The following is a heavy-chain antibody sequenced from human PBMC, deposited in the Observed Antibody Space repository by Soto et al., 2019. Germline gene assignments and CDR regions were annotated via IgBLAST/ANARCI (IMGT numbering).Heavy chain of an antibody. CDR3: ARDETYYDDSSGYSVY. V-gene: IGHV1-3*01. J-gene: IGHJ4*02. D-gene: IGHD3-22*01. CDR1: GYTFTSYA. CDR2: INAGNGNT. Sequence: ASVKVSCKASGYTFTSYAMHWVRQAPGQRLEWMGWINAGNGNTKYSQKFQGRVTITRDTSASTAYMELGSLRSEDTAVYYCARDETYYDDSSGYSVYWGQGTLVTVS.